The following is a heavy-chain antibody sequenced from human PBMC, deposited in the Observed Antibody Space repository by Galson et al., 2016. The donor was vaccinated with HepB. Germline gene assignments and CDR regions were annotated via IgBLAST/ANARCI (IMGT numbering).Heavy chain of an antibody. CDR2: ISGSGSGGTT. D-gene: IGHD3-9*01. J-gene: IGHJ4*02. CDR3: ARDVLKRYDFLTGYSSRNGFDY. V-gene: IGHV3-23*01. Sequence: SLRLSCAASGFTLSIYDMSWVRQAPGKGLEWVSTISGSGSGGTTYYADSVQGRFTISRDNAKNSLYLQMNSLRAEDTAVYYCARDVLKRYDFLTGYSSRNGFDYWGQGTLVTVSS. CDR1: GFTLSIYD.